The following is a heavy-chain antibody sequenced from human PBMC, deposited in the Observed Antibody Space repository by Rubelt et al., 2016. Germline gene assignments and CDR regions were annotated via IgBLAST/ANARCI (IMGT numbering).Heavy chain of an antibody. CDR1: GYGFTNYG. Sequence: QVQLVQSGAEVKKPGASVKVSCKASGYGFTNYGISWLRQAPGQGPEWLGWIRANNRPTNKHNNFKGRVTLTSETSTGTAYSELRSRRSDDTAVYYCARGDYWGQGTLVIVSS. V-gene: IGHV1-18*04. CDR2: IRANNRPT. CDR3: ARGDY. J-gene: IGHJ4*02.